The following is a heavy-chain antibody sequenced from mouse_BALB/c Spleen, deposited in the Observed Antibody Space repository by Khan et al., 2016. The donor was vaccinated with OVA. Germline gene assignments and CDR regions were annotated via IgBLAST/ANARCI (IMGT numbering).Heavy chain of an antibody. J-gene: IGHJ3*01. CDR3: ARYASSWAVSFPY. CDR2: INPYNAGT. Sequence: EVQLKQSGPELVEPGASVKMSCKASGYTFTNYVMHWVKQRPGQGLEWIGYINPYNAGTRYNEKFKGKATLTSDISSTTAYMEFSSLPSEDSAVLYRARYASSWAVSFPYWGQGTLVTVST. D-gene: IGHD4-1*01. CDR1: GYTFTNYV. V-gene: IGHV1S136*01.